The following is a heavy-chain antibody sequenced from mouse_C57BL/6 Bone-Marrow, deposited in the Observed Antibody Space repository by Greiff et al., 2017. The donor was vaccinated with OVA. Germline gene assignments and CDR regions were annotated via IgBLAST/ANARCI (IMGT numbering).Heavy chain of an antibody. Sequence: EVKVVESGEGLVKPGGSLKLSCAASGFTFSSYAMSWVRQTPGKRLEWVAYISSGGDYIYYADTVKGRFTISRDNARNTLYLQMSSLKSEDTAMYYCTRLLDAMDYWGQGTSVTVSS. V-gene: IGHV5-9-1*02. D-gene: IGHD2-1*01. CDR1: GFTFSSYA. CDR2: ISSGGDYI. CDR3: TRLLDAMDY. J-gene: IGHJ4*01.